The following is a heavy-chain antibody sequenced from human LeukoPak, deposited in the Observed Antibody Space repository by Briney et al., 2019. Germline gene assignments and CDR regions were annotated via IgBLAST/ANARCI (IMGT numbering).Heavy chain of an antibody. V-gene: IGHV3-48*04. CDR1: GFTFSSYS. J-gene: IGHJ5*02. CDR3: ARVPQGEYNWFDP. Sequence: GGSLRLSCAASGFTFSSYSINWVRQAAGKGLEWVSYISSSSSTINYADSVRGRFTISRDNAKNTVYLQMNSLRAEDTALYYCARVPQGEYNWFDPWGQGTLVTVSS. D-gene: IGHD3-16*01. CDR2: ISSSSSTI.